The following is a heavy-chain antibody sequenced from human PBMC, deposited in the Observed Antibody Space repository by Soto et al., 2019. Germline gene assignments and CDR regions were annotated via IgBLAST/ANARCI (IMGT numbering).Heavy chain of an antibody. V-gene: IGHV1-8*02. CDR3: ARGGSNYYDFWSGYQNWFDP. CDR1: GYTFTSYD. Sequence: EASVKVSCKASGYTFTSYDINLVRQATGQGLEWMGWMNPNSGNTGYAQKFQGRVTMTRNTSISTAYMELSSLRSEDTAVYYCARGGSNYYDFWSGYQNWFDPWGQGTLVTVSS. J-gene: IGHJ5*02. CDR2: MNPNSGNT. D-gene: IGHD3-3*01.